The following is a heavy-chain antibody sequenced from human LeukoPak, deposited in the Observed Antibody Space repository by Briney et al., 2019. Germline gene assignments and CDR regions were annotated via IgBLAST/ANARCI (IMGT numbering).Heavy chain of an antibody. D-gene: IGHD2-2*02. CDR1: GFTFSSYG. J-gene: IGHJ4*02. V-gene: IGHV3-33*03. CDR2: IWYDGSNK. CDR3: ANTILTGAL. Sequence: GRSLRLSCAASGFTFSSYGMHWVRQAPGKGLEWVAVIWYDGSNKYYADSVKGRFTISRDNAKNSLYLQMNSLRAEDTAVYYCANTILTGALWGQGTLVTVSS.